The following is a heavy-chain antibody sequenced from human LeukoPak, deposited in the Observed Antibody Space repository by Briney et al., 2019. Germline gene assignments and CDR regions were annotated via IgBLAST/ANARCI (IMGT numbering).Heavy chain of an antibody. CDR2: INPSGGST. CDR3: ARVGGDYVESDY. CDR1: GYTFASYY. V-gene: IGHV1-46*01. D-gene: IGHD4-17*01. Sequence: ASVKVSCKASGYTFASYYMHWVRQAPGQGLEWMGIINPSGGSTSYAQKFQGRVTMTRDTSTSTVYMELSSLRSEDTAVYYCARVGGDYVESDYWGQGTLVTVSS. J-gene: IGHJ4*02.